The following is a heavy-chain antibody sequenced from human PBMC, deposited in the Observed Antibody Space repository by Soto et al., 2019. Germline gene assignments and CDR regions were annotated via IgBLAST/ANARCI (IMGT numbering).Heavy chain of an antibody. D-gene: IGHD3-3*01. CDR2: ISSSSSYI. V-gene: IGHV3-21*01. Sequence: GGSLRLSCAASGFTFSSYSMNWVRQAPGKGLEWVSSISSSSSYIYYADSVKGRFTISRDNAKNSLFLQMNSLRAEDTAVYYCARAARVVGVVMRYYYMDVWGKGTTVTVSS. CDR3: ARAARVVGVVMRYYYMDV. CDR1: GFTFSSYS. J-gene: IGHJ6*03.